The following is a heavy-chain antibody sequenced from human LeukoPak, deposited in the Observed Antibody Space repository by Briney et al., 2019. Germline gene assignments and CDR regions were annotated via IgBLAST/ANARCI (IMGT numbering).Heavy chain of an antibody. D-gene: IGHD3-3*01. CDR3: ARGYDFWSGYCGVGWFDP. J-gene: IGHJ5*02. CDR2: IYYSGST. CDR1: GGSISSHY. V-gene: IGHV4-59*11. Sequence: PSETLSLTCTVSGGSISSHYWGWIRQPPGKGLEWIGYIYYSGSTNYNPSLKSRVTISVDTSKNQFSLKLSSVTAADTAVYYCARGYDFWSGYCGVGWFDPWGQGTLVTISS.